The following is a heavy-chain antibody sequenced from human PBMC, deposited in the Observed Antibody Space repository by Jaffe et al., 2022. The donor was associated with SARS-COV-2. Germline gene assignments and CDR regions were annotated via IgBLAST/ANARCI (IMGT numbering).Heavy chain of an antibody. Sequence: EVQLVESGGGLVQPGGSLRLSCAASGFTFSSYSMKWVRQAPGKGLEWVSYISSSSSTIYYADSVKGRFTISRDTAKNSLYLQMNSLRAEDTAVYYCTRGPLYYYASGSYGYMDVWGKGTTVTVSS. CDR1: GFTFSSYS. CDR2: ISSSSSTI. J-gene: IGHJ6*03. CDR3: TRGPLYYYASGSYGYMDV. D-gene: IGHD3-10*01. V-gene: IGHV3-48*01.